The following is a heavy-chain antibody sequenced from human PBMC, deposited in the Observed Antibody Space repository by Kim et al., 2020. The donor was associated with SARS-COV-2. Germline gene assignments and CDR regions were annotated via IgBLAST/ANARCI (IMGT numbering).Heavy chain of an antibody. D-gene: IGHD3-22*01. J-gene: IGHJ3*02. Sequence: HPSLKSRVTISVATSKNQFSLKLSSVTAADTAVYYCARTSGSSGYWAFDIWGQGTMVTVSS. V-gene: IGHV4-30-2*04. CDR3: ARTSGSSGYWAFDI.